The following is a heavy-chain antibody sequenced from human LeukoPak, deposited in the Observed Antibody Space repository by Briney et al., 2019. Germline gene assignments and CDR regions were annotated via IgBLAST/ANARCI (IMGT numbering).Heavy chain of an antibody. D-gene: IGHD5-24*01. Sequence: SETLSLTCTVSGGPISIYYWSWIRQSAGKGLEWIGRINTSGSTNYNPSLKSRVTLSLDTSKNQLSLRLRSVTAADTAVYYCARHGFRDRMDVWGKGTTVTVSS. CDR2: INTSGST. J-gene: IGHJ6*04. CDR3: ARHGFRDRMDV. V-gene: IGHV4-4*07. CDR1: GGPISIYY.